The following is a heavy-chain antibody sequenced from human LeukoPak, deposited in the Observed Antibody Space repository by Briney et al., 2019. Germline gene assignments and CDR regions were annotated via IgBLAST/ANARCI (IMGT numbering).Heavy chain of an antibody. D-gene: IGHD6-13*01. CDR2: MNPNSGNT. CDR1: GYTFTSYG. CDR3: ARGTMASSSWFDP. Sequence: GASVKVSCKASGYTFTSYGISWVRQATGQGLEWMGWMNPNSGNTGYAQKFQGRVTMTRNTSISTAYMELSSLRSEDTAVYYCARGTMASSSWFDPWGQGTLVTVSS. J-gene: IGHJ5*02. V-gene: IGHV1-8*02.